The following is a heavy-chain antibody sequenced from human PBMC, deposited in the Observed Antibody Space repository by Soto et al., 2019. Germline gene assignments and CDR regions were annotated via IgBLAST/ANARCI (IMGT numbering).Heavy chain of an antibody. Sequence: SETLSLTCTVSGASMNSYHWSWIRQPAGKGLEWIGPIHSSGSTNYNPSLMRRLTMSVDTSKKQSSLRMMSLTAADTAVYYCARDQGVAAAGITWFNPWGQGSLVTVSS. CDR3: ARDQGVAAAGITWFNP. V-gene: IGHV4-4*07. CDR1: GASMNSYH. CDR2: IHSSGST. D-gene: IGHD6-13*01. J-gene: IGHJ5*02.